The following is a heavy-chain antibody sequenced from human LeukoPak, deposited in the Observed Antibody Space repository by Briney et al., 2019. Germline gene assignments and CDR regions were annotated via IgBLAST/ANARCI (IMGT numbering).Heavy chain of an antibody. Sequence: SVKVSCKASGGTFSSYAISWVRQAPGQGLEWMGGIIPIFGTANYARKFQGRVTITADESTSTAYMELSSLRSEDTAVYYCARTRYCSSTSCLKYFDYWGQGTLVTVSS. V-gene: IGHV1-69*13. D-gene: IGHD2-2*01. J-gene: IGHJ4*02. CDR2: IIPIFGTA. CDR1: GGTFSSYA. CDR3: ARTRYCSSTSCLKYFDY.